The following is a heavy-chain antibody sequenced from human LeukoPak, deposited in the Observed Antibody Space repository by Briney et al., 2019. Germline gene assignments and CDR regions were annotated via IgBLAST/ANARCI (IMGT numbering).Heavy chain of an antibody. CDR3: ARDGDSSGYYSSSGSFIDY. CDR2: ISYDGSNK. D-gene: IGHD3-22*01. J-gene: IGHJ4*02. V-gene: IGHV3-30-3*01. Sequence: PGRSLRLSCAASGFTFSSYAMHWVRQAPGKGLEWVAVISYDGSNKYYADSVKGRFTISRDNSKNTLYLQMNSLGAEDTAVYYCARDGDSSGYYSSSGSFIDYWGQGTLVTVSS. CDR1: GFTFSSYA.